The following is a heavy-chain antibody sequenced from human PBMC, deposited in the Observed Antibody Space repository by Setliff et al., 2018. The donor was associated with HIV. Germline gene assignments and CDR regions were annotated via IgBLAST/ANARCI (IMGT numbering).Heavy chain of an antibody. D-gene: IGHD3-3*01. Sequence: ASVKVSCKASGYTFTDYYIHWVRQAPGQGLEWMGWITPYNNNTQYTQHLQGRVTMTTDTYTSTAYMDLRSLRSDDTAVYYCARLIKHYDFWSGYYGAYYYYMDVWGTGTTVTVSS. CDR1: GYTFTDYY. J-gene: IGHJ6*03. CDR2: ITPYNNNT. V-gene: IGHV1-18*04. CDR3: ARLIKHYDFWSGYYGAYYYYMDV.